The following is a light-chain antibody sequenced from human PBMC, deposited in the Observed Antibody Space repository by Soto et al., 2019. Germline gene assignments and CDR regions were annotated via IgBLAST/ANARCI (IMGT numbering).Light chain of an antibody. J-gene: IGLJ2*01. CDR2: EVR. CDR1: SSDIGSYNY. CDR3: AAWDDSLNGVV. Sequence: QSALTQPASVSGSPGQSITISCTGTSSDIGSYNYVAWYQQFPGKTPKLIIYEVRNRPSGVSFRFSGSKSGNTASLTISGLQAEDEADYYCAAWDDSLNGVVFGGGTKLTVL. V-gene: IGLV2-14*01.